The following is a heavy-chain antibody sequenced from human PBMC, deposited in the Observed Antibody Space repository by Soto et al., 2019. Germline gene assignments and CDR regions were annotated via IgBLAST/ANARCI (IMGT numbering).Heavy chain of an antibody. J-gene: IGHJ4*02. V-gene: IGHV3-7*01. D-gene: IGHD3-10*01. Sequence: PGGSLRLSCAASGFTFSSYAMSWVRQAPGKGLEWVANIKHGGSEKYYVDSVKGRFTISRDNAKNSLYLQMNSLRAEDTAVYYCARVPYGSGRFDYWGQGTLVTVSS. CDR1: GFTFSSYA. CDR2: IKHGGSEK. CDR3: ARVPYGSGRFDY.